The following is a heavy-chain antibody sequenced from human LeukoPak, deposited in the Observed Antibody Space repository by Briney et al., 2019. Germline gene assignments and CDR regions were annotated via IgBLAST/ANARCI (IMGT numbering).Heavy chain of an antibody. D-gene: IGHD4-11*01. J-gene: IGHJ4*02. CDR3: ARSGLTTIAYLD. V-gene: IGHV4-34*01. CDR1: VGSFSKYH. CDR2: INRSSST. Sequence: TLSLTCAVSVGSFSKYHWSWIRQPPGKGLEWIGEINRSSSTNYNPSLKSRVTISVDASKNHFSLELSSVTAADTAVYYCARSGLTTIAYLDWGQGTLDTVSS.